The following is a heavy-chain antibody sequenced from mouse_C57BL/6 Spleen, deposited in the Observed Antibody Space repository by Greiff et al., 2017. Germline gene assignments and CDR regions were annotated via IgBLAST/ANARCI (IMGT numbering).Heavy chain of an antibody. CDR1: GFTFSDYG. Sequence: EVKVVESGGGLVKPGGSLKLSCAASGFTFSDYGMHWVRQAPEKGLEWVAYISSGSSTIYYADTVKGRFTISRDNAKNTLFLQMTSLRSEDTAMYYCARLGVYYYAMDYWGQGTSVTVSS. V-gene: IGHV5-17*01. CDR2: ISSGSSTI. J-gene: IGHJ4*01. CDR3: ARLGVYYYAMDY.